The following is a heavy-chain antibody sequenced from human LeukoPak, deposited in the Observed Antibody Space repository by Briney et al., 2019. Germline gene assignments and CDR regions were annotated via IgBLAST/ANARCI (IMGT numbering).Heavy chain of an antibody. Sequence: GGSLRLSCAASGFTFSSYAMHWVRQAPGKGLEWVAVISYDGSNKYYAGSVKGRFTISRDNTKNTLYLQMNSLRAEDTAVYYCARDRVGATDYFDYWGQGTLVTVSS. D-gene: IGHD1-26*01. CDR3: ARDRVGATDYFDY. CDR2: ISYDGSNK. J-gene: IGHJ4*02. V-gene: IGHV3-30-3*01. CDR1: GFTFSSYA.